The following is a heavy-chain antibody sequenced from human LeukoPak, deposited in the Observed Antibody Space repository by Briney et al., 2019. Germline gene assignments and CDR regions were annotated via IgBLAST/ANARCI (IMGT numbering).Heavy chain of an antibody. V-gene: IGHV4-34*01. J-gene: IGHJ4*02. D-gene: IGHD1-26*01. CDR3: ARGNFYSGSYDFDY. Sequence: PSETLSLTCAVYGGSFSGYYWSWIRQPPGKGLEWIGEINHSGSTNYNPSLKSRVTISVDTSKNQFSLKLSSVTAADTAVYYCARGNFYSGSYDFDYWGQGTLVTVSS. CDR1: GGSFSGYY. CDR2: INHSGST.